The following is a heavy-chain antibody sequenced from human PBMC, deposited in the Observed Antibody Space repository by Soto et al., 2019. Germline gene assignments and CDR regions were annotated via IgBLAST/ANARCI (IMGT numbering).Heavy chain of an antibody. D-gene: IGHD3-16*01. CDR2: ISPYNDYT. Sequence: QVQLAQSANEVKKPGASVRVSCKAAGYTFIRYGIAWVRQAPGQGLEWMGWISPYNDYTVDAQKFQGRVSMTADTSTRTVYMKMRGLKSDDTAVYYCARGGYYDNSWGKLSHYGLDVWGQGTSVSVSS. J-gene: IGHJ6*02. CDR3: ARGGYYDNSWGKLSHYGLDV. V-gene: IGHV1-18*01. CDR1: GYTFIRYG.